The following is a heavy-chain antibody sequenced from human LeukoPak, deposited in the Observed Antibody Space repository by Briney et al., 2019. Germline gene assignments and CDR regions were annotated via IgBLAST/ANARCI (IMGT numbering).Heavy chain of an antibody. CDR3: ATGSRTTNDY. J-gene: IGHJ4*02. V-gene: IGHV1-24*01. CDR2: FDPEDGET. Sequence: ASVKVSCKASGGTFSSYAISWVRQAPGKGLEWMGGFDPEDGETIYAQKFQGRVTMTEDTSTDTAYMELSSLRSEDTAVYYCATGSRTTNDYWGQGTLVTVSS. D-gene: IGHD1-14*01. CDR1: GGTFSSYA.